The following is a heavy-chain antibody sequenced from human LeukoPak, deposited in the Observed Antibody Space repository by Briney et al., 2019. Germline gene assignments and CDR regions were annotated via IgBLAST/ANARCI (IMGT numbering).Heavy chain of an antibody. D-gene: IGHD5-18*01. CDR3: ASIRLWVGGSERADY. J-gene: IGHJ4*02. Sequence: PGGSLRLSCAASGFTFSSYSMNWVRQAPGKGLEWVSSISSSSSYIYYADSVKGRFTISRDNAKNSLYLQMNNLRAEDTAVYYCASIRLWVGGSERADYWGQGTLVTVSS. V-gene: IGHV3-21*04. CDR2: ISSSSSYI. CDR1: GFTFSSYS.